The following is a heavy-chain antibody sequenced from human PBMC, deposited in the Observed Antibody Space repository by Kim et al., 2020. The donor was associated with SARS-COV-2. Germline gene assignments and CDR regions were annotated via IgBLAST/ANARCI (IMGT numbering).Heavy chain of an antibody. J-gene: IGHJ4*02. CDR3: ARGLWIMVRGVIAY. V-gene: IGHV4-34*01. D-gene: IGHD3-10*01. Sequence: TPSLKIRVTISVDTSKNQFSLKLSSVTAADTAVYYCARGLWIMVRGVIAYWGQGTLVTVSS.